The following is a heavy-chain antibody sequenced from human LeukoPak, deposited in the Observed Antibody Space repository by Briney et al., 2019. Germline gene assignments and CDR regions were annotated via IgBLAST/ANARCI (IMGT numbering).Heavy chain of an antibody. Sequence: PSETLSLTRTVSGDSSSNSIYYWGWIRQPPGEGLEWVGSIDYSGRTYYNPSLKSRATISIDTSKNQFSLKLNSVTAADTAVYYCASPYSSSWYFQHWGQGTLVTVSS. J-gene: IGHJ1*01. CDR2: IDYSGRT. V-gene: IGHV4-39*07. D-gene: IGHD6-13*01. CDR3: ASPYSSSWYFQH. CDR1: GDSSSNSIYY.